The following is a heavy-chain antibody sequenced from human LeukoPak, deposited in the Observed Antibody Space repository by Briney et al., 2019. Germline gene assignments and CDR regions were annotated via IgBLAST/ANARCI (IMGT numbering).Heavy chain of an antibody. D-gene: IGHD3-22*01. CDR2: INHSGST. Sequence: SETLSLTCAVYGGSFSGYYWSWIRQPPGKGLEWIGEINHSGSTNYNPSLKSRVTVSVDTSKNQFSLKLSSVTAADTAVYYCARGLLNYYDSSGPIYYFDYWGQGTLVTVSS. V-gene: IGHV4-34*01. CDR1: GGSFSGYY. J-gene: IGHJ4*02. CDR3: ARGLLNYYDSSGPIYYFDY.